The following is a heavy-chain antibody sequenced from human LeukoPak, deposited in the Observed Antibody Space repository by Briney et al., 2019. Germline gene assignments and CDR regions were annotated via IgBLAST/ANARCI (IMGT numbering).Heavy chain of an antibody. CDR2: ISGSGGST. CDR1: GISLSNYA. J-gene: IGHJ4*02. Sequence: GGSLRLSCVVSGISLSNYAMTWVRQAPGKGLEWVSGISGSGGSTFYADSVKGRFTISRDNSKNALFLQLNSLRAEDTAVYFCAKAPTMIILAHFHYWGQGTLVTVSS. V-gene: IGHV3-23*01. CDR3: AKAPTMIILAHFHY. D-gene: IGHD3-22*01.